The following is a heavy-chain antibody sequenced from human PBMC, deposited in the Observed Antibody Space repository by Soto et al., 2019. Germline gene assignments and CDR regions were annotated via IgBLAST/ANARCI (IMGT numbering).Heavy chain of an antibody. CDR3: AREDDGGDCLDV. Sequence: SETLCLTCAVYGGSFSGYYWSWIRQPPGKGLEWIGEINHSGSTNYNPSLKSRVTISVDTSKNQFSLKLSSVTAADTAVYYCAREDDGGDCLDVWGQGTTVTVSS. D-gene: IGHD2-21*02. V-gene: IGHV4-34*01. J-gene: IGHJ6*02. CDR2: INHSGST. CDR1: GGSFSGYY.